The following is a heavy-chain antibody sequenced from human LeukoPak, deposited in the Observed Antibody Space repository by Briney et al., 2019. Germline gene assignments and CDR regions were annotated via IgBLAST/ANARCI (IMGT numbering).Heavy chain of an antibody. J-gene: IGHJ4*02. CDR1: GGSISSASYY. Sequence: SETLSLTCTVSGGSISSASYYWSWIRQPAGTGLQWIGRIYTSGSTYYNPSLKSRVTISVDTSKNQFSLKLSSVTAADTAVYYCARAWGYPVQHYFDYWGQGTLVTVSS. CDR3: ARAWGYPVQHYFDY. D-gene: IGHD5-12*01. CDR2: IYTSGST. V-gene: IGHV4-61*02.